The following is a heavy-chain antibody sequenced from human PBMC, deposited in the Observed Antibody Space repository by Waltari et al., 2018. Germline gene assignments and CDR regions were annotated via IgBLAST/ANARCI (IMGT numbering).Heavy chain of an antibody. CDR1: GCSISSSSYY. CDR2: IYYSGST. D-gene: IGHD3-10*01. CDR3: ARDGRSGTRSFDY. V-gene: IGHV4-39*07. Sequence: QLQLQESGPGLVKPSETLSLTCTVSGCSISSSSYYWGWIRQPPGKGLEWIGSIYYSGSTYYNPSLKSRVTISVDTSKNQFSLKLSSVTAADTAVYYCARDGRSGTRSFDYWGQGTLVTVSS. J-gene: IGHJ4*02.